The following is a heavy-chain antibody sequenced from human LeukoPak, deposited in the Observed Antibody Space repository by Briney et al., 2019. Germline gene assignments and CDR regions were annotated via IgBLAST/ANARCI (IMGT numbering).Heavy chain of an antibody. Sequence: GGSLRLSCAASGFTFSSYWMSWVRQAPGKGLEWVANIKQDGSEKYYVDSVKGRFTISRDNAKNSLYLQMNSLRAEDTAVYYCARRVGIVVVPAAMGHGFDPWGQGTLVTVSS. V-gene: IGHV3-7*01. J-gene: IGHJ5*02. CDR1: GFTFSSYW. CDR2: IKQDGSEK. CDR3: ARRVGIVVVPAAMGHGFDP. D-gene: IGHD2-2*01.